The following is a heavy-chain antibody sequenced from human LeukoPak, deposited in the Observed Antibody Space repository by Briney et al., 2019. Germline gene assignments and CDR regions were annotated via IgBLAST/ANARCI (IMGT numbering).Heavy chain of an antibody. CDR2: IYYSGST. J-gene: IGHJ6*02. CDR3: ARERDSSGYYYYYYYGMDV. Sequence: PSQTLSLTCTVSGGSLSSGDYYWSWIRQPPGKGLGWIGYIYYSGSTYYNPSLKSRVTISVDTSKNQFSLKLSSVTAADTAVYYCARERDSSGYYYYYYYGMDVWGQGTTVTVSS. V-gene: IGHV4-30-4*01. CDR1: GGSLSSGDYY. D-gene: IGHD3-22*01.